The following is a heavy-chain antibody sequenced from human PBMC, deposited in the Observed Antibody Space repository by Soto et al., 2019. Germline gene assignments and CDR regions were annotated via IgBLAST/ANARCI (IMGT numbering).Heavy chain of an antibody. V-gene: IGHV1-69*13. Sequence: SVKVSCKASGGTFSSYAISWVRQAPGQGLEWMGGIIPIFGTANYAQKFQGRVTITADESTSTAYMELSSLRSEDTAVYYCASEPGYSIGWYRNQRNLYDPWGQGTLVTVSS. J-gene: IGHJ5*02. CDR2: IIPIFGTA. CDR1: GGTFSSYA. D-gene: IGHD6-19*01. CDR3: ASEPGYSIGWYRNQRNLYDP.